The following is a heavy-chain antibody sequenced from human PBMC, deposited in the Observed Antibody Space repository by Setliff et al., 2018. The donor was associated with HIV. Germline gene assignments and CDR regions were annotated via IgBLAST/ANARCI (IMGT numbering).Heavy chain of an antibody. CDR1: GDSFSSYY. CDR2: IYYSGST. Sequence: SETLSLTCTVSGDSFSSYYWSWIRQPPGKGLQWIGNIYYSGSTNYNPSLKSRVTISVDTSKNKFSLRLNSVTVADTAVYFCARSSRGSLRDLDYWGPGTLVTVSS. V-gene: IGHV4-59*08. D-gene: IGHD2-21*02. J-gene: IGHJ4*02. CDR3: ARSSRGSLRDLDY.